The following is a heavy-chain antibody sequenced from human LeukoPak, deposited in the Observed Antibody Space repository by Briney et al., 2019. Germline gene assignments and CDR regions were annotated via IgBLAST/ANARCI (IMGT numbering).Heavy chain of an antibody. CDR2: INSGGSTI. V-gene: IGHV3-48*03. D-gene: IGHD3-10*01. Sequence: GGSLSLSCAASGFTFSSYERNWVRQAPGKGLEWGTYINSGGSTIYYTHSVKGPFTISIDNAKNSLYLQMNSLRAEDTAVYYCVRERFHSSGAPKFDFCGQGTLVTVSS. J-gene: IGHJ4*02. CDR1: GFTFSSYE. CDR3: VRERFHSSGAPKFDF.